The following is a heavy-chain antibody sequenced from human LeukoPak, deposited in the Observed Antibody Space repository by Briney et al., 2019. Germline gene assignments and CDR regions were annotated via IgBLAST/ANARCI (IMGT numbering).Heavy chain of an antibody. CDR3: ARDRGSYYVGDAFDI. CDR2: ISSSSSYI. CDR1: GFTFSSYS. D-gene: IGHD1-26*01. Sequence: GGSLRLSCAASGFTFSSYSMNWVRQAPGKGLEWVSSISSSSSYIYYADSVKGRFTISRDNAKNSLYLQMNSLRAEDTAVYYCARDRGSYYVGDAFDIWGQGTMVTVSS. J-gene: IGHJ3*02. V-gene: IGHV3-21*01.